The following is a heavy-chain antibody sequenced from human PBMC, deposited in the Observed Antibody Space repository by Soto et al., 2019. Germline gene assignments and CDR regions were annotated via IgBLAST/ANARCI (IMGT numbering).Heavy chain of an antibody. CDR1: GFMFNNYA. D-gene: IGHD2-2*01. CDR2: VSGSGDGT. V-gene: IGHV3-23*01. J-gene: IGHJ4*02. CDR3: AKGSRSSRPYYFDC. Sequence: PGGSLRLSCVASGFMFNNYAMSWVRQAPGKGLEWFSAVSGSGDGTYHADSVKGRFTISRDNSKNTLYLQMNSLRAEDTAVYYCAKGSRSSRPYYFDCWGQGTLVTVSS.